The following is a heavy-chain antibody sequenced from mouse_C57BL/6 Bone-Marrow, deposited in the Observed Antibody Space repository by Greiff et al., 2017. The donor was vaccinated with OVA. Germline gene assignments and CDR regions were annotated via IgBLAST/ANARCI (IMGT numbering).Heavy chain of an antibody. Sequence: DVQLVESGEGLVKPGGSLKLSCAASGFTFSSYAMSWVRQTPEKRLEWVAYISSGGDYIYYADTVKGRFTISRDNARNTLYLQMSSLKSEDTAMYYCTREGSYGSIYWYFDVWGTGTTVTVSS. J-gene: IGHJ1*03. D-gene: IGHD1-1*01. CDR1: GFTFSSYA. CDR2: ISSGGDYI. V-gene: IGHV5-9-1*02. CDR3: TREGSYGSIYWYFDV.